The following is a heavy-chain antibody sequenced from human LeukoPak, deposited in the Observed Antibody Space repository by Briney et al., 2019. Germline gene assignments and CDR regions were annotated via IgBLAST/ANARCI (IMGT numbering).Heavy chain of an antibody. J-gene: IGHJ5*02. CDR2: IRYDGSNK. D-gene: IGHD2-2*01. CDR1: GFTFSSYV. Sequence: GGSLRLSCAASGFTFSSYVMHWVRQAPGKGLEWVAFIRYDGSNKYYADSVKGRFTISRDNSKNTLYLQMNSLRAEDTAVYYCAILGAVVPAAMDWFDPWGQGTLVTVSS. CDR3: AILGAVVPAAMDWFDP. V-gene: IGHV3-30*02.